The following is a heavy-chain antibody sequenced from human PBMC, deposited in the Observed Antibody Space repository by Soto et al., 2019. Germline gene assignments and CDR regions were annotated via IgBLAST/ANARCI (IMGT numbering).Heavy chain of an antibody. CDR3: ARDPGTGAALRAYHFDY. J-gene: IGHJ4*02. CDR1: RYSFTTYA. Sequence: HLVQSGPEVKKPGASVKVSCKASRYSFTTYALHWVRQAPGQRLEWMGWINAGNGDTKYSEKFQGRVTITRDTSANTAYMELSSLRSEDTSVYYCARDPGTGAALRAYHFDYWGQGTLVTVSS. D-gene: IGHD1-1*01. CDR2: INAGNGDT. V-gene: IGHV1-3*01.